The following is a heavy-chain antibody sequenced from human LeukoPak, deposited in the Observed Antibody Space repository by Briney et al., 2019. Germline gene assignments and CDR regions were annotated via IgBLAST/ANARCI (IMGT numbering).Heavy chain of an antibody. D-gene: IGHD3-22*01. CDR2: IIPIFGIA. CDR1: GDTFSSYA. Sequence: SVKVSCKAFGDTFSSYAISWVRQAPGQGLEWMGRIIPIFGIANYAQKFQGRVTITADKSTSTAYMELSSLRSEDTAVYYCARDNYYDSSGFPMDVWGQGTTVTVSS. V-gene: IGHV1-69*04. CDR3: ARDNYYDSSGFPMDV. J-gene: IGHJ6*02.